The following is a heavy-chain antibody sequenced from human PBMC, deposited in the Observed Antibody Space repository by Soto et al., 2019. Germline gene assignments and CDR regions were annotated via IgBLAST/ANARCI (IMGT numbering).Heavy chain of an antibody. Sequence: AASVKVSCKASGYTFTSYDINWVRQATGQGLEWMGWMNPNSGNTGYAQKFQGRVTMTRNTSISTAYMELSSLRSEDTAVYYCARGGGYQLLLDYYYYYGMDVWGQGTTVTVSS. V-gene: IGHV1-8*01. CDR2: MNPNSGNT. CDR1: GYTFTSYD. CDR3: ARGGGYQLLLDYYYYYGMDV. J-gene: IGHJ6*02. D-gene: IGHD2-2*01.